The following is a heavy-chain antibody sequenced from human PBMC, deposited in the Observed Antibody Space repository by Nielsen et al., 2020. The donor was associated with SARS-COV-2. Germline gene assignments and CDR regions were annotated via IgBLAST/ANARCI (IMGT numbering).Heavy chain of an antibody. Sequence: ASVKVSCKASGYTFTNYGISWVRQAPGQGLEWLGWISGHNGDTYYAQKVQDRLTLTADSSTRTAFLELTSLTSDDTAVYYCARYSTGWFSGLYWFDPWGQGTLVTVST. D-gene: IGHD2-2*01. V-gene: IGHV1-18*04. CDR1: GYTFTNYG. J-gene: IGHJ5*02. CDR2: ISGHNGDT. CDR3: ARYSTGWFSGLYWFDP.